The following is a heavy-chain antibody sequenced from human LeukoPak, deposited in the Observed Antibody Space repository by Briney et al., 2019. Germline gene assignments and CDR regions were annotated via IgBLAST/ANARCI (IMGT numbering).Heavy chain of an antibody. CDR3: ARDGSSSGVDNWFDP. Sequence: GGSLRLSCAVSGFTFSSYGMHWVRQAPGKGLKWVAVIWYDGSNKYYADSVKGRFTISRDNSKNTLYLQMNSLRAEDTAIYYCARDGSSSGVDNWFDPWGQGTLVTVSS. V-gene: IGHV3-33*08. D-gene: IGHD6-6*01. CDR2: IWYDGSNK. CDR1: GFTFSSYG. J-gene: IGHJ5*02.